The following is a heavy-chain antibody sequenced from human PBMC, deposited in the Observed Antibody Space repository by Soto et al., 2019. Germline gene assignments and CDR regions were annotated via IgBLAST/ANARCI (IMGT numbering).Heavy chain of an antibody. J-gene: IGHJ6*03. D-gene: IGHD3-22*01. CDR2: INSDGSST. Sequence: GGSLRLSCAASGFTLTSYWMYWVRQAPGKGLMWVSRINSDGSSTSYADSVKGRFTISRDNAKNTLYLQMNSLRAEDTAVYYCARVGFGYYYYYHYYIDFPAQRSTVTVS. V-gene: IGHV3-74*01. CDR3: ARVGFGYYYYYHYYIDF. CDR1: GFTLTSYW.